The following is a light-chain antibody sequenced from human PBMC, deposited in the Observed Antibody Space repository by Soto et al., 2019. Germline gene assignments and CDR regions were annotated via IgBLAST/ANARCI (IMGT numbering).Light chain of an antibody. V-gene: IGKV3-20*01. CDR2: GAS. CDR1: QSVSSSY. CDR3: QQYGSWT. Sequence: EIVLTQSPGTLSLSPGERATLSCRASQSVSSSYLAWYQQKPGQAPRLLIYGASSRATGIPDRFSGSGSGTDFTLTISRLEPGDFAVYYCQQYGSWTFGQGTKVDIK. J-gene: IGKJ1*01.